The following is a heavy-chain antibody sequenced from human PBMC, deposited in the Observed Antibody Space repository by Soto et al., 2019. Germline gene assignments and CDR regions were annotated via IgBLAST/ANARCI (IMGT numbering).Heavy chain of an antibody. V-gene: IGHV4-39*01. CDR3: ANYFYEMTKDVPH. Sequence: QLQLQESGPGLVKPSETLSLTCTVSGGSISSRSYYWAWIRQPPGKGLEWIGSINYSGSTYYNPSLKSRFTISVDTSKNQFSLTLSSVTAADTAVYYCANYFYEMTKDVPHCGQGTLVTVCS. D-gene: IGHD3-10*01. J-gene: IGHJ1*01. CDR1: GGSISSRSYY. CDR2: INYSGST.